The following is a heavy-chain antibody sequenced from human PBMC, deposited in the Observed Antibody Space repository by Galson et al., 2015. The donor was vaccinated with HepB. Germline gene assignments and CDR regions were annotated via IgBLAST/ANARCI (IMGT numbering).Heavy chain of an antibody. J-gene: IGHJ5*01. CDR1: GFIFSNYW. Sequence: SLRLSCAASGFIFSNYWMHWVRQTPGKGPVWISRINTDGTFLSYADSVKGRFTISRDNAKNTLYLQMNSLRAEDTAVYYCARVDRSCGGASCYGRFASWGQGTQVTVSS. V-gene: IGHV3-74*01. D-gene: IGHD2-2*01. CDR2: INTDGTFL. CDR3: ARVDRSCGGASCYGRFAS.